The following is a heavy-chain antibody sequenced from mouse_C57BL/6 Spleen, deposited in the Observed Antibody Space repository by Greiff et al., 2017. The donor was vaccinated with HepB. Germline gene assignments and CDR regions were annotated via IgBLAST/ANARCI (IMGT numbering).Heavy chain of an antibody. J-gene: IGHJ1*03. CDR2: INPYNGGT. Sequence: EVQLQQSGPVLVKPGASVKMSCKASGYTFTDYYMNWVKQSHGKSLEWIGVINPYNGGTSYNQKFKGKATLTVDKSSSTAYMELNSLTSEDSAVYYCARSYYDYDEWYFDVWGTGTTVTVSS. CDR3: ARSYYDYDEWYFDV. V-gene: IGHV1-19*01. CDR1: GYTFTDYY. D-gene: IGHD2-4*01.